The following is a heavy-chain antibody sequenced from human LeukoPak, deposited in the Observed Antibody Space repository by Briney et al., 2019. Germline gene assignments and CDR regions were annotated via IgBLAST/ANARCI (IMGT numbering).Heavy chain of an antibody. J-gene: IGHJ6*03. CDR1: GFTLSSYS. D-gene: IGHD3-16*01. V-gene: IGHV3-48*01. Sequence: GGPLRLSCAASGFTLSSYSMNWVRQAPGKGLEWVSYISGSSGTIYYADSVKGRFTISRDNAKNSLYLQMNSLRGEDTAVYYCARRSEFGVLYYMDVWGKGTTVTVSS. CDR3: ARRSEFGVLYYMDV. CDR2: ISGSSGTI.